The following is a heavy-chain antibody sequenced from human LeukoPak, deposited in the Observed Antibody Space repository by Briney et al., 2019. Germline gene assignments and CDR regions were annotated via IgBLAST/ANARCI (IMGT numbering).Heavy chain of an antibody. CDR2: MDHSGIT. V-gene: IGHV4-39*07. D-gene: IGHD4-17*01. CDR3: ARDPHHDDYGDEGFDY. J-gene: IGHJ4*02. CDR1: GGSINSSSYY. Sequence: SETLSLTCTVSGGSINSSSYYWGWIRQPPGKGLEGIGIMDHSGITYSNPSLRSRVTISLDTSKNQFSLNLSSVTAADTAVYYCARDPHHDDYGDEGFDYWGQGTLVTVSS.